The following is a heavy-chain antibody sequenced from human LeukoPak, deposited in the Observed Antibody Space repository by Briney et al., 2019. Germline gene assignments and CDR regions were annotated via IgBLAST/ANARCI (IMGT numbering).Heavy chain of an antibody. J-gene: IGHJ4*02. CDR3: ATFAGGHQAPFDY. D-gene: IGHD1-26*01. CDR1: GYTFTGYY. V-gene: IGHV1-2*02. Sequence: ASVKVSCKASGYTFTGYYMHWVRQAPGQGLEWMGWINPNTGGTNYAQKFQGRVTMTRDTSISTAYMELSRLRSDDTAVYYCATFAGGHQAPFDYWGQGTLVTVSS. CDR2: INPNTGGT.